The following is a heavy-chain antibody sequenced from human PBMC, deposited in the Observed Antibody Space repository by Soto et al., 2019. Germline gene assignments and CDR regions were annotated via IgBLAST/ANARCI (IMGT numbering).Heavy chain of an antibody. CDR1: GGSISSGGYY. CDR3: AGYCSGGSCYFPKIDY. J-gene: IGHJ4*02. V-gene: IGHV4-31*03. CDR2: IYYSGST. Sequence: SETLSLTCTVSGGSISSGGYYWSWIRQHPGKGLEWIGYIYYSGSTYYNPSLKCRVTISVDTSKNQFSLKLSSVTAADTAVYYCAGYCSGGSCYFPKIDYWGQGTLVTVSS. D-gene: IGHD2-15*01.